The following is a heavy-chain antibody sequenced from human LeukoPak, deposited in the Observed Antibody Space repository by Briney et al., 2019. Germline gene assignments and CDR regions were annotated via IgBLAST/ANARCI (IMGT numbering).Heavy chain of an antibody. J-gene: IGHJ4*02. CDR1: GFTFSSYG. Sequence: GGSLRLSCAASGFTFSSYGMHWVRQAPGKGLEWVAVIWYDGSNKYYADSVKGRFTISRDNSKNTLYLQMNSLRAEDTAVYYCARGGYSYGHRADYRGQGTLVTVSS. D-gene: IGHD5-18*01. CDR3: ARGGYSYGHRADY. V-gene: IGHV3-33*01. CDR2: IWYDGSNK.